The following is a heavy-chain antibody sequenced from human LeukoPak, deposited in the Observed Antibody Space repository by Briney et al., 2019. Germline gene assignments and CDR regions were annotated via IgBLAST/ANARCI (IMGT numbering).Heavy chain of an antibody. V-gene: IGHV1-69-2*01. CDR3: ATDYPGITARINWFDP. D-gene: IGHD1-20*01. Sequence: ASVKISCKASGYTFTDYYMHWVHQAPGKGLEWMGRVDPEDGETIYAEKFQGRVTITADTSTDTAYMELSSLRSEDTAVYYCATDYPGITARINWFDPWGQGTLVTVSS. CDR1: GYTFTDYY. J-gene: IGHJ5*02. CDR2: VDPEDGET.